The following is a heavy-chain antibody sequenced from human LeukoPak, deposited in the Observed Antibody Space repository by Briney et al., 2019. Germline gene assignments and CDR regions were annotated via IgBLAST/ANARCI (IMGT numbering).Heavy chain of an antibody. CDR1: GFTFNSAW. D-gene: IGHD3-16*01. CDR2: IKSKTDGGTL. Sequence: GGTLRLSCAASGFTFNSAWMSWVRQAPGKGLEWVGRIKSKTDGGTLDYGAPVKGRFTISRDDSRNTVYLQMNSLKTEDTALYYCTRGGGNDFWGQGVLVTVFS. CDR3: TRGGGNDF. V-gene: IGHV3-15*01. J-gene: IGHJ4*02.